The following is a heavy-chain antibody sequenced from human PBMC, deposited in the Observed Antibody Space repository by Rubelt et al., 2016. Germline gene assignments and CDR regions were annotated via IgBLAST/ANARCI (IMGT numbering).Heavy chain of an antibody. Sequence: QLQLQESGPGLVKPSETLSLTCTVSGGSISSYYWSWIRQPPGKGLEWIGYIYYRWSTNYNPSLKRRVTISGDTSKKQLSLKLGSVTSADTAVYYCARGGYYYGSGSDNKFDPWGQGTLVTVSS. CDR3: ARGGYYYGSGSDNKFDP. J-gene: IGHJ5*02. CDR2: IYYRWST. V-gene: IGHV4-59*08. CDR1: GGSISSYY. D-gene: IGHD3-10*01.